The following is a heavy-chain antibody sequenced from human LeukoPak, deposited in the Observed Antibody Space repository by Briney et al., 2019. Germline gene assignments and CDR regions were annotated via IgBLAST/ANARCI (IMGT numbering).Heavy chain of an antibody. D-gene: IGHD2-2*01. CDR2: TGSTGVST. CDR3: AKDPGVVPAHYFDY. CDR1: GFTASSNY. J-gene: IGHJ4*02. Sequence: GGSLRLSCAASGFTASSNYMSWVRQAPGKGLEWVSATGSTGVSTFYADSVKGRFTVSRDNSKNTLSLQMNSLRAEDTAVYYCAKDPGVVPAHYFDYWGQGILVTVSS. V-gene: IGHV3-23*01.